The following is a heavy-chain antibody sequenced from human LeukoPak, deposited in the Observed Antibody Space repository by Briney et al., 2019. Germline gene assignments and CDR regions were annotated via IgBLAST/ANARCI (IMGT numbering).Heavy chain of an antibody. V-gene: IGHV3-23*01. CDR3: AKYGDSSSDY. CDR2: IYGSGGEM. CDR1: GFTFSTYT. D-gene: IGHD6-6*01. J-gene: IGHJ4*02. Sequence: PGGYLRLSCAASGFTFSTYTMNWVRQAPGKGLEWVSGIYGSGGEMFYADSVKGRFTISRDQSKNTVFLHMDDLRVEDTGLYYCAKYGDSSSDYWGQGTLVTVSS.